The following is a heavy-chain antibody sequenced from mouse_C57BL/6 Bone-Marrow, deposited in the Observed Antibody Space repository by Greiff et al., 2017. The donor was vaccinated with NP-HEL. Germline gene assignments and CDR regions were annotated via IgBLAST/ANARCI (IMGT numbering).Heavy chain of an antibody. D-gene: IGHD2-3*01. CDR3: ARIIYDGYLYAMDY. CDR1: GFTFSDYG. V-gene: IGHV5-17*01. J-gene: IGHJ4*01. Sequence: EVNVVESGGGLVKPGGSLKLSCAASGFTFSDYGMHWVRQAPEKGLEWVAYISSGSSTIYYADTVKGRFTISRDNAKNTLFLQMTSLRSEDTAMYYCARIIYDGYLYAMDYWGQGTSVTVSS. CDR2: ISSGSSTI.